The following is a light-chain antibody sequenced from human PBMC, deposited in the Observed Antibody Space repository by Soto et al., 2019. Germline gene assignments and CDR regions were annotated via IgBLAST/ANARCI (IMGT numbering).Light chain of an antibody. V-gene: IGKV3-20*01. CDR3: QLYGSSPWT. CDR2: SVS. Sequence: EIVLTHSPGTLSLSPGERDTLSCRASQSVSYRYLAWYQQEPGQAPRLLIHSVSIRATGIPDRFSGSGSGTDFTLTICRLEPEDFAVYYCQLYGSSPWTFGQGTKV. J-gene: IGKJ1*01. CDR1: QSVSYRY.